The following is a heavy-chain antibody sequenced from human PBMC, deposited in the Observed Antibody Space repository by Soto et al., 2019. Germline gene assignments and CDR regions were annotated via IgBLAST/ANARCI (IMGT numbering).Heavy chain of an antibody. V-gene: IGHV3-23*01. CDR1: GFTFSSYA. D-gene: IGHD3-3*01. J-gene: IGHJ4*02. Sequence: GGSLRLSCAASGFTFSSYAMSWVRQAPGKGLEWVSAISGSGGSTYYADSVKGRFTISRDTSKNTVYLQMNSLRAEDTAVYYCAREKSGYYDYWGQGTLVTVSS. CDR3: AREKSGYYDY. CDR2: ISGSGGST.